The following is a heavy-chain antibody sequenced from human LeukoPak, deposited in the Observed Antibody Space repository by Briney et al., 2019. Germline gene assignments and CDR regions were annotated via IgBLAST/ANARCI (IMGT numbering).Heavy chain of an antibody. J-gene: IGHJ5*02. Sequence: SETLSLTCAVYGGSFSGYYWSWIRQPPGKGLEWIGEINHSGSTNYNPSLKSRVTISVDTSKNQFSLKLSSVTAADTAVYYCARPRTGAGSYYPNWFDPWGQGTLVTVSS. D-gene: IGHD3-10*01. CDR1: GGSFSGYY. CDR3: ARPRTGAGSYYPNWFDP. CDR2: INHSGST. V-gene: IGHV4-34*01.